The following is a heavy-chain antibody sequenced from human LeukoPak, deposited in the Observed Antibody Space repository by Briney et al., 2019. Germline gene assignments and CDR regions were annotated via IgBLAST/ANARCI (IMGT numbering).Heavy chain of an antibody. D-gene: IGHD1-14*01. CDR3: ASTPNLYYYYYMDV. J-gene: IGHJ6*03. Sequence: ASVKVSCKASGYTFTGYYMHWVRQAPGQGLEWMGWINPNSGGTNYAQKFQGRVTMTRDTSISTAYMELSRLRSDDTAVYYCASTPNLYYYYYMDVWGKGTTVTISS. V-gene: IGHV1-2*02. CDR1: GYTFTGYY. CDR2: INPNSGGT.